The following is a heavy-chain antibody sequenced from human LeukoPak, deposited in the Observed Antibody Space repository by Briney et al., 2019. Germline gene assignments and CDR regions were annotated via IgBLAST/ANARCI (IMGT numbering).Heavy chain of an antibody. CDR1: GFTFSSYA. Sequence: GGSLRLSCAASGFTFSSYAMSWVRQAPGKGLEWVSSISDSGGSTYYADSVQGRFTISRDNSKNTVFLQMNSLRAEDTAIYYCANGLNAPDYWGQGTLVTVSS. CDR3: ANGLNAPDY. J-gene: IGHJ4*02. D-gene: IGHD3/OR15-3a*01. V-gene: IGHV3-23*01. CDR2: ISDSGGST.